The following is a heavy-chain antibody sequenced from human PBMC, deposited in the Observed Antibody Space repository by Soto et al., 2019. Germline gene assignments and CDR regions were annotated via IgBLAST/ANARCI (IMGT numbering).Heavy chain of an antibody. CDR1: GFTLSSYD. J-gene: IGHJ6*02. CDR3: TRKTPSTGMEV. CDR2: IVSGGDT. Sequence: EVQLVESGGGLVQPGGSLRLSCAASGFTLSSYDIHWVRQATGEGLAWGSGIVSGGDTHYADSVKGRFIISREDDMNTLYPQMNDLKVGDTAGYYYTRKTPSTGMEVGGQGATVPVSS. D-gene: IGHD3-9*01. V-gene: IGHV3-13*01.